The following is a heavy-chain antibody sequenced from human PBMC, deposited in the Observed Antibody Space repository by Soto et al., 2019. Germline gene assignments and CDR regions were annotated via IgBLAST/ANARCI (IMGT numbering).Heavy chain of an antibody. J-gene: IGHJ4*02. V-gene: IGHV1-69*13. CDR3: ARVGPAHYYDSSGYYSPLDY. Sequence: SVKVSCKASGDTFSSYAINWVRQAPGQGLEWMGGIIPMFGTANYAQRFKGRVTITAGESTSTVYMELSSLRSEDTAVYYCARVGPAHYYDSSGYYSPLDYWGQGTLVTVSS. CDR1: GDTFSSYA. D-gene: IGHD3-22*01. CDR2: IIPMFGTA.